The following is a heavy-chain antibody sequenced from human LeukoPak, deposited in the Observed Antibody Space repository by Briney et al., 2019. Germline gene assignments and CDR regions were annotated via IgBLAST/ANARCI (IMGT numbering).Heavy chain of an antibody. V-gene: IGHV3-48*01. CDR3: ARFAAGGSYYYMDV. CDR2: IGTSSTTI. J-gene: IGHJ6*03. D-gene: IGHD6-25*01. CDR1: GFTVSANY. Sequence: GGSLRLSCAASGFTVSANYMTWVRQPPGKGLEWVSNIGTSSTTIYYADSVKGRFTISRDNAKNSLYLQMNSLRADDTAVYYCARFAAGGSYYYMDVWGKGTTVTVSS.